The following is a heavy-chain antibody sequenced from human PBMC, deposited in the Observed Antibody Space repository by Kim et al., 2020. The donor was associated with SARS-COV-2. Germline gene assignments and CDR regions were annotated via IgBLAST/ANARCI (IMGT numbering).Heavy chain of an antibody. D-gene: IGHD5-12*01. CDR3: ARGHVAD. J-gene: IGHJ4*02. V-gene: IGHV3-23*01. CDR2: IAPRGAT. CDR1: GFDFNSHD. Sequence: GGSLRLSCAASGFDFNSHDMNWFRQAPEKGLEWISYIAPRGATFYADSVKGRFTISRDTSKNTVSLQMNNLRAEDTAIYFCARGHVADWGQGILVTVSS.